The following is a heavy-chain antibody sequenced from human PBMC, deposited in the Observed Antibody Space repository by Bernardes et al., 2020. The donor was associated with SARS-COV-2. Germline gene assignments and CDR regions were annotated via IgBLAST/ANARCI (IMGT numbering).Heavy chain of an antibody. CDR1: GVSLSGSH. Sequence: SETLSLTCAVSGVSLSGSHWDWVRQPPGQGLEWIGEINYSGRINYNPTLKSRVTLSVDTSRDQFTLKLTSVTAADTAVFYCARGVGAVGSTPLDPWGQGTLVTVSS. V-gene: IGHV4-34*01. CDR3: ARGVGAVGSTPLDP. J-gene: IGHJ5*02. D-gene: IGHD1-26*01. CDR2: INYSGRI.